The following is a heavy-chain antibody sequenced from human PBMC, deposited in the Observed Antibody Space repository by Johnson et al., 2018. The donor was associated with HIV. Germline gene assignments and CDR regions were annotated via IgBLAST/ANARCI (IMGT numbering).Heavy chain of an antibody. CDR2: IRYDGSSK. Sequence: VQLVESGGGVVQPGGSLRLSCAASGFTFSTYGMHWVRQSPGKGLEWMTLIRYDGSSKYYADSVKGRFTVSRDKSKNTLYLQMNSLRAEDTAVYYWARVQSLQWELLDGDAFDIWGQGTMVTVSS. CDR3: ARVQSLQWELLDGDAFDI. CDR1: GFTFSTYG. V-gene: IGHV3-30*02. J-gene: IGHJ3*02. D-gene: IGHD1-26*01.